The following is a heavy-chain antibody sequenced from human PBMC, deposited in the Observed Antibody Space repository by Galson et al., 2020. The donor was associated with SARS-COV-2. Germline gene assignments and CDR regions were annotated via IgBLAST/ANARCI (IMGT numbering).Heavy chain of an antibody. J-gene: IGHJ6*02. CDR2: IWYDGSNR. Sequence: GGSLRLSCAASGFTFSSYGMHWVRQAPGKGLEWVAVIWYDGSNRYYADSVKGRFTISRDNSKNTLYLQMNSLRAEDTAVYYCAREIRPGYIGVVPGASWGMDVWGQGTTVTVSS. V-gene: IGHV3-33*01. D-gene: IGHD2-2*01. CDR3: AREIRPGYIGVVPGASWGMDV. CDR1: GFTFSSYG.